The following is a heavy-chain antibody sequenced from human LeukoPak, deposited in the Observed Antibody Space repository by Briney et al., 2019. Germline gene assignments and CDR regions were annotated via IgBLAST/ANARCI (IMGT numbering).Heavy chain of an antibody. D-gene: IGHD3-9*01. V-gene: IGHV4-38-2*01. CDR2: IYHSGST. CDR3: ARQAYVLRYIDWLLGWFDP. CDR1: GYSISSGYY. J-gene: IGHJ5*02. Sequence: SETLSLTCAVSGYSISSGYYWGWIRQRPGKGLEWIGSIYHSGSTYYNPSLKSRVTISVDTSKNQFSLKLSSVTAADTAVYYCARQAYVLRYIDWLLGWFDPWGQGTPVTVSS.